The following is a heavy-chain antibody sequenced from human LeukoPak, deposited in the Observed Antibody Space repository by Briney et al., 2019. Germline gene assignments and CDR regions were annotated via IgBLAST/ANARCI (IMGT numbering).Heavy chain of an antibody. CDR3: VYSGDYEKGY. CDR2: IGSSGSYI. V-gene: IGHV3-21*01. Sequence: PGGSLRLSCEVSGFTFSSYHMNWVRQAPGKGLEWVSSIGSSGSYIYYADSLTGRFTTSRDNAKNSLYLQMNSLRAEDTAVYYCVYSGDYEKGYWGQGTLVTVSS. CDR1: GFTFSSYH. D-gene: IGHD4-17*01. J-gene: IGHJ4*02.